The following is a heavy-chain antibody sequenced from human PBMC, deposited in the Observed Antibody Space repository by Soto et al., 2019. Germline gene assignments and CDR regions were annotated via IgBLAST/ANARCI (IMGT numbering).Heavy chain of an antibody. CDR1: GGSVGGSGYY. Sequence: QLQLQESGPGLLKPAETLFLSCSVSGGSVGGSGYYWGWIRQSQVKGLELIGNVHYDQTTYYSPSLESRLTISIDTLKNNFSLKLTAVIAADTAVYYCARKRGRFGEADYWGQGTLVTVSS. CDR2: VHYDQTT. CDR3: ARKRGRFGEADY. D-gene: IGHD3-10*01. J-gene: IGHJ4*02. V-gene: IGHV4-39*02.